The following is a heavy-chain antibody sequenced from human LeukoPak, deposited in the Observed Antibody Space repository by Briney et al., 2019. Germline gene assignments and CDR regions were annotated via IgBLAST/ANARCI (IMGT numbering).Heavy chain of an antibody. V-gene: IGHV3-53*01. Sequence: GGSLRLSCAASGFNVSSNYMSWVRQAPGKGLEWVSVIYSGGSTYYADSVKGRFTVSRDNSKNTLYLQMNSLRAEDTAVYYCARDLIGELSSHHYYYGMDVGGKGTTVTVSS. CDR3: ARDLIGELSSHHYYYGMDV. D-gene: IGHD3-16*02. J-gene: IGHJ6*04. CDR2: IYSGGST. CDR1: GFNVSSNY.